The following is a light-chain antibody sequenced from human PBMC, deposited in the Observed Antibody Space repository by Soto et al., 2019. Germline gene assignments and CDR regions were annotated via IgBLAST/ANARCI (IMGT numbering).Light chain of an antibody. CDR3: QQYNSYPYT. Sequence: DIQMTQSPSTLSASVGDRVTITCRASQSINSWLAWYQQKPGEAPKLLISNASSLGSGVASRFSGSGSGTQFTLTISSLQPDDFATYYCQQYNSYPYTFGQGTKLEIK. CDR1: QSINSW. J-gene: IGKJ2*01. V-gene: IGKV1-5*03. CDR2: NAS.